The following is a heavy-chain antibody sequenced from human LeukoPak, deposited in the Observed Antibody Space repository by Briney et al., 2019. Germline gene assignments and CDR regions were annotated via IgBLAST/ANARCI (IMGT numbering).Heavy chain of an antibody. CDR3: ATGETGSTLGGY. D-gene: IGHD1-1*01. CDR1: GGPLSAYY. J-gene: IGHJ4*02. Sequence: SETLSLTCTVSGGPLSAYYWTWIRQPPGKGLEWIAYIYDNGNAYYNPSLKSRVTISVDTSKNQFSLKLTSVTAADTAVYYCATGETGSTLGGYWGQGTLVTVSS. V-gene: IGHV4-59*01. CDR2: IYDNGNA.